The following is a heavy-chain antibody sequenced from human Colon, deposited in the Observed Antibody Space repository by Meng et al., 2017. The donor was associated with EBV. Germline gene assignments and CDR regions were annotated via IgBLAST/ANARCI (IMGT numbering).Heavy chain of an antibody. CDR3: ARGELLWDY. J-gene: IGHJ4*02. Sequence: QVRLKVSGPGLVKPSXXLSLTCTVSGGSINSGDYSWSWIRQPPGEGLEWIGYMDYRGSTFYNPSLKSRVTISVDTSKNQFSLKLSSVTAADTAVYFCARGELLWDYWGQGTLVTVSS. D-gene: IGHD2-2*01. CDR1: GGSINSGDYS. CDR2: MDYRGST. V-gene: IGHV4-30-4*01.